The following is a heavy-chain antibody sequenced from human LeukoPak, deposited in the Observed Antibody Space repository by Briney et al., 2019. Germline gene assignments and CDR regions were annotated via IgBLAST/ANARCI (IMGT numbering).Heavy chain of an antibody. Sequence: ASVKVSCKASGYTFTSYGISWVRQAPGQGLEWMGWISAYNGNTNYAQKLQGRVTMTTDTSTSTAYMELRSLRSDDTAVYYCARVHFGGSTGTSIWFDPWDQGTLVTVSS. V-gene: IGHV1-18*01. J-gene: IGHJ5*02. D-gene: IGHD4-17*01. CDR2: ISAYNGNT. CDR1: GYTFTSYG. CDR3: ARVHFGGSTGTSIWFDP.